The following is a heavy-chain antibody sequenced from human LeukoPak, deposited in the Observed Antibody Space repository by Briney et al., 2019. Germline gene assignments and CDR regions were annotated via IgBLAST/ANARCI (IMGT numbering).Heavy chain of an antibody. J-gene: IGHJ4*02. D-gene: IGHD6-13*01. Sequence: GGSLRLSCAASGLTFSTSPMNWVRQAPGNRLEWVSTSGTSGDTYYADSVKGRFTISRDNSKSTLSLQMANLRVEDTAVYYCATKTPGTYPYDYWGQGNLVTVSP. V-gene: IGHV3-23*01. CDR1: GLTFSTSP. CDR3: ATKTPGTYPYDY. CDR2: SGTSGDT.